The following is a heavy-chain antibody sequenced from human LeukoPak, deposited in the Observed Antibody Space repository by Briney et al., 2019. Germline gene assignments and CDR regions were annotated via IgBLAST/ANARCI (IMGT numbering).Heavy chain of an antibody. J-gene: IGHJ4*02. CDR2: INPSGGST. Sequence: ASVKVSCKASGYTFTSYYMHWVRQAPGQGVEWMGIINPSGGSTSYAQKVQGRVTMTRDMSTSTVYMELSSLRSEDTPVYYCARDLVEVGGSRSQFLLDYWGQGTLVTVSS. CDR1: GYTFTSYY. CDR3: ARDLVEVGGSRSQFLLDY. V-gene: IGHV1-46*01. D-gene: IGHD3-16*01.